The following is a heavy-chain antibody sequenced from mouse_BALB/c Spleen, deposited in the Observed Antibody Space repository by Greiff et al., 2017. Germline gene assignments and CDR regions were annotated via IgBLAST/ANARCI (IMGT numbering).Heavy chain of an antibody. Sequence: EVQLVESGGGLVKPGGSLKLSCAASGFTFSSYAMSWVRQTPEKRLEWVASISSGGSTYYPDSVKGRFTISRDNARNILYLQMSSLRSEDTAMYYCARCGDGYTWFAYWGQGTLVTVSA. D-gene: IGHD2-3*01. J-gene: IGHJ3*01. V-gene: IGHV5-6-5*01. CDR2: ISSGGST. CDR3: ARCGDGYTWFAY. CDR1: GFTFSSYA.